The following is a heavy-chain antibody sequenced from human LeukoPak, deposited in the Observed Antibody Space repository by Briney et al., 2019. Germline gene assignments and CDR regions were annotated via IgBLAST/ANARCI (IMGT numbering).Heavy chain of an antibody. V-gene: IGHV4-39*07. CDR1: GGSISSSSYY. D-gene: IGHD4-23*01. Sequence: PSETLSLTCTVSGGSISSSSYYWGWIRQPPGKGLEWIGSIYYSGSTYYNPSLKSRVTISVDTSKNQFSLKLTSVTAADTAVYCARGGDLVATPLDFWGQGILVTVSS. CDR2: IYYSGST. J-gene: IGHJ4*02. CDR3: ARGGDLVATPLDF.